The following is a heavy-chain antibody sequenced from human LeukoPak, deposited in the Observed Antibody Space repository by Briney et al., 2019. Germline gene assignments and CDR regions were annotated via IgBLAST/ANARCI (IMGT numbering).Heavy chain of an antibody. V-gene: IGHV1-46*01. D-gene: IGHD3-9*01. Sequence: ASVKVSCKASGYTFTSYYMHWVRQAPGQGLEWMGIINPSGGSTSYAQKFQGRVTMTRDTSTSTVYMELSSLRSEDTAVYYCARDSNYDILTGGRDYYYYMDVWGKGTTVTISS. CDR1: GYTFTSYY. CDR2: INPSGGST. J-gene: IGHJ6*03. CDR3: ARDSNYDILTGGRDYYYYMDV.